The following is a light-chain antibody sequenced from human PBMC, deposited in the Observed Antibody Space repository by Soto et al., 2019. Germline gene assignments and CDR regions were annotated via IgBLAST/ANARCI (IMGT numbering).Light chain of an antibody. CDR3: QQRGNWPIT. Sequence: EIVLTQSPATLSLSPGERATLSCRASQSVSSYLAWYQQKPAQAPRLLIYDASNRATGIPARFSGSGSGTDFTLTISSLEPEYFAVYYCQQRGNWPITFGQGTRLEIK. J-gene: IGKJ5*01. CDR2: DAS. V-gene: IGKV3-11*01. CDR1: QSVSSY.